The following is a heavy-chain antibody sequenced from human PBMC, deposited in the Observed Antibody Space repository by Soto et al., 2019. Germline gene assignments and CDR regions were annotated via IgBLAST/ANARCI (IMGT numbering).Heavy chain of an antibody. D-gene: IGHD6-13*01. CDR1: GGSFSGYY. Sequence: SETLSLTCAVYGGSFSGYYWSWIRQPPGKGLEWIGEINHSGSTNYNPSLKSRVTISVDTSKNQFSLKLSSVTAADTAVYYCARGLYSSSWYLNDYWGQGTLVTVSS. CDR2: INHSGST. CDR3: ARGLYSSSWYLNDY. V-gene: IGHV4-34*01. J-gene: IGHJ4*02.